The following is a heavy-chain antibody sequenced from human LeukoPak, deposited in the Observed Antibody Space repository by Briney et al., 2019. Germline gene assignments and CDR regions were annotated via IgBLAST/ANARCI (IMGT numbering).Heavy chain of an antibody. CDR1: GFTFSSYT. D-gene: IGHD5-18*01. Sequence: GGSLRLSCAASGFTFSSYTMSWVRQAPGKGLEWVSSLSSSSGRSYYADSVKGRFTISRDNSKNTLYLQMNSLRAEDTAVYYCAKVNGYTFGHPLDYWGQGTLVTVSS. CDR2: LSSSSGRS. J-gene: IGHJ4*02. V-gene: IGHV3-23*01. CDR3: AKVNGYTFGHPLDY.